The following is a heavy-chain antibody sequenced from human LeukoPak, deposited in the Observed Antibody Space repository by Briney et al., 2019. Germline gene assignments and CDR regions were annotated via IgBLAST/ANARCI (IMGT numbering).Heavy chain of an antibody. CDR3: ARWRGSTSERSDY. D-gene: IGHD2-2*01. J-gene: IGHJ4*02. Sequence: PGGSLRLSCTASGFPNSDYWMTWVRQAPGKGLEWVANIKQDGSAKYYVDSVKGRFTISRDNAKNSLYMQMDSLRVEDTATYYCARWRGSTSERSDYWGQGTLVTASS. CDR1: GFPNSDYW. CDR2: IKQDGSAK. V-gene: IGHV3-7*01.